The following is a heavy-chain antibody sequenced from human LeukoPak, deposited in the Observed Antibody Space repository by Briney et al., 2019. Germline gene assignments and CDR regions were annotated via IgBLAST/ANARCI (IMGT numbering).Heavy chain of an antibody. V-gene: IGHV3-23*01. Sequence: PGGSLRLSCEASGFTFGSYAMYWVRQAPGKGLEWAAGIFGSGGSAHYADSAKGRFTISRENSKNTVSLQINSLRAEDTAVYYCGKTTTGYSSGQKPAWPVDYWGQGTLVTVSS. CDR3: GKTTTGYSSGQKPAWPVDY. CDR1: GFTFGSYA. CDR2: IFGSGGSA. J-gene: IGHJ4*02. D-gene: IGHD6-19*01.